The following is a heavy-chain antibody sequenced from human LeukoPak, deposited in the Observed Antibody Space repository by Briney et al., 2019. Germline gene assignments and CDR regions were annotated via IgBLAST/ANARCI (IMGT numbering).Heavy chain of an antibody. J-gene: IGHJ4*02. CDR1: GFTFSSYA. D-gene: IGHD3-22*01. CDR2: ISGSGGST. V-gene: IGHV3-23*01. CDR3: AKDRGFTMIVVVIGGAFDY. Sequence: PGASLRLSCAASGFTFSSYAMSWVRQAPGKGLEWVSAISGSGGSTYYADSVKGRFTISRDNPKNTLYLQMNSLRAEDTAVYYCAKDRGFTMIVVVIGGAFDYWGQGTLVTVSS.